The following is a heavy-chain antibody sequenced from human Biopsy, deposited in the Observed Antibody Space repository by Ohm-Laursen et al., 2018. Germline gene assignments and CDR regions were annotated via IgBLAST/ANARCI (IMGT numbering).Heavy chain of an antibody. Sequence: SETLSLTCTVSGGSISSGGSYWSWIRQRPGKGLEWIGYIFNSANTYYNPSLKNLITISGDTSKNQFSLKLNSVTAADTAVYYCARGDYFDSNGYFWSDPWGQGILVTVSS. CDR2: IFNSANT. CDR3: ARGDYFDSNGYFWSDP. D-gene: IGHD3-22*01. V-gene: IGHV4-31*01. J-gene: IGHJ5*02. CDR1: GGSISSGGSY.